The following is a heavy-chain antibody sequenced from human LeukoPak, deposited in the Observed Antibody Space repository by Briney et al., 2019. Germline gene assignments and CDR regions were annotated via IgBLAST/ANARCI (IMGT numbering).Heavy chain of an antibody. CDR2: IYYSGST. J-gene: IGHJ3*02. CDR3: ARVILYGDYEGAFDI. Sequence: SETLSLTCTLSGGSISSYYWSWIRQPPGKGLEWIGYIYYSGSTNYNPSLKSRVTISVDTSKNQFSLKLSSVTAADTAVYYCARVILYGDYEGAFDIWGQGTMVTVSS. D-gene: IGHD4-17*01. V-gene: IGHV4-59*01. CDR1: GGSISSYY.